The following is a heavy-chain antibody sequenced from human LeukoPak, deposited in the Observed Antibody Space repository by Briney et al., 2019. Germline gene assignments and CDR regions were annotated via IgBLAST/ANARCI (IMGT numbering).Heavy chain of an antibody. Sequence: SETVSFTCTVPGGSISSYYWSWIRQPPGKGLEWIGYIYYSGSTNYNPSHKSRVTISVDTSKNKFSLKLSSVTAADTAVYYCAGVGGYSYGSFDYWGQGTLFTASS. J-gene: IGHJ4*02. CDR1: GGSISSYY. V-gene: IGHV4-59*01. D-gene: IGHD5-18*01. CDR3: AGVGGYSYGSFDY. CDR2: IYYSGST.